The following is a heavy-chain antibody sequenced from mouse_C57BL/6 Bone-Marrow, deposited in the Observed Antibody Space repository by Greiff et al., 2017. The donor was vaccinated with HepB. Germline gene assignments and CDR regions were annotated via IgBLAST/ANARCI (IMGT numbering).Heavy chain of an antibody. CDR2: IDPETGGT. D-gene: IGHD1-1*01. J-gene: IGHJ4*01. Sequence: QVQLQQSGAELVRPGASVTLSCKASGYTFTAYEMHWVKQTPVHGLEWIGAIDPETGGTAYNQKFKGKAILTADKSSSTAYMELRSLTSEDSAGYYCTRSGHLLPIYAMDYWGQGTSVTVSS. V-gene: IGHV1-15*01. CDR1: GYTFTAYE. CDR3: TRSGHLLPIYAMDY.